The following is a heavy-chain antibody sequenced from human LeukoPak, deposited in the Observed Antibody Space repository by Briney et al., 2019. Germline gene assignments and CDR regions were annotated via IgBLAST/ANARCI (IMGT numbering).Heavy chain of an antibody. CDR1: GFTFSNYA. Sequence: GASLRLSCAASGFTFSNYAMSWVRQAPGKGLEWVSAITGGGSGIYYADSMKSRFTISRDNSKNTLYLQINGLRAEDTAVYYCAKWGDYDVLTGYYVSDYWGQGTLVTVSS. CDR3: AKWGDYDVLTGYYVSDY. D-gene: IGHD3-9*01. J-gene: IGHJ4*02. V-gene: IGHV3-23*01. CDR2: ITGGGSGI.